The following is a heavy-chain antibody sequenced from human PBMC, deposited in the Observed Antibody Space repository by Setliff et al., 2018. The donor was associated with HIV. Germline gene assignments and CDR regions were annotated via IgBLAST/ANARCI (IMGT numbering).Heavy chain of an antibody. V-gene: IGHV6-1*01. D-gene: IGHD5-12*01. Sequence: PSQTLSLTCAISGDSVSSNSAAWNWIRQSPARGLEWLGRTYFRSKWYNNYAESVKGRFTISRDNSKNTMYLQMNTLRVEDTAVYYCARDEDGYNHFDFWGQGTLVTVSS. CDR1: GDSVSSNSAA. CDR2: TYFRSKWYN. CDR3: ARDEDGYNHFDF. J-gene: IGHJ4*02.